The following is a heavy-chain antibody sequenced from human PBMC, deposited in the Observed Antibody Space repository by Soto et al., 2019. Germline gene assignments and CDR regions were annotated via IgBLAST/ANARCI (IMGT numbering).Heavy chain of an antibody. Sequence: PSETLSLTCAVSGGSISSSNWWSWVRQPPGKGLEWIGEIYHSGSTNYNPSLKSRVTISVDKSKNQFSLKLSSVTAADTAVYYCARDPYYDSSGSNGLDYWGQGTLVTVSS. CDR2: IYHSGST. D-gene: IGHD3-22*01. CDR1: GGSISSSNW. CDR3: ARDPYYDSSGSNGLDY. V-gene: IGHV4-4*02. J-gene: IGHJ4*02.